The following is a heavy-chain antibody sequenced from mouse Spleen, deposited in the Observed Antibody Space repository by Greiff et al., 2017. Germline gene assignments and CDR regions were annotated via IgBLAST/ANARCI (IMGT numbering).Heavy chain of an antibody. CDR3: ARDDLREAMDY. CDR1: GYSITSGYY. V-gene: IGHV3-6*01. Sequence: DVQLQESGPGLVKPSQSLSLTCSVTGYSITSGYYWNWIRQFPGNKLEWMGYISYDGSNNYNPSLKNRISITRDTSKNQFFLKLNSVTTEDTATYYCARDDLREAMDYWGQGTSVTVSS. CDR2: ISYDGSN. D-gene: IGHD3-3*01. J-gene: IGHJ4*01.